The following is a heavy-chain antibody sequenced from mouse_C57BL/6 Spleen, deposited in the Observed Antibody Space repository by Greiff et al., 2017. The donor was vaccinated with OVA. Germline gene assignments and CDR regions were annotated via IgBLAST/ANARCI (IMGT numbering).Heavy chain of an antibody. V-gene: IGHV1-80*01. D-gene: IGHD6-1*01. Sequence: QVQLQQSGAELVKPGASVKISCKASGYAFSSYWMNWVKQRPGKGLEWIGQIYPGDGDTNYNGKFKGKATLTADKSSSTAYMQLSSLTSEDSAVYFCARGDSPYYFDYWGQGTTLTVSS. CDR1: GYAFSSYW. CDR2: IYPGDGDT. CDR3: ARGDSPYYFDY. J-gene: IGHJ2*01.